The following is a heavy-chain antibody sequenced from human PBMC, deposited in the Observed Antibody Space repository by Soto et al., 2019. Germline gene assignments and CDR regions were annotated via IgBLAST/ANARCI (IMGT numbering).Heavy chain of an antibody. D-gene: IGHD3-10*01. J-gene: IGHJ6*02. CDR1: GFTFNDHY. CDR3: ARDSTGSGLDYGMAV. Sequence: QVQLVESGGGLVKPGGSLRLSCAAYGFTFNDHYMTWIRQAPGKGLEWVSFISSDSIYTNSADSVKGRFTISRDNANNLLSLQMSSLRVEDTAVYYCARDSTGSGLDYGMAVWGQGTTVAVSS. V-gene: IGHV3-11*06. CDR2: ISSDSIYT.